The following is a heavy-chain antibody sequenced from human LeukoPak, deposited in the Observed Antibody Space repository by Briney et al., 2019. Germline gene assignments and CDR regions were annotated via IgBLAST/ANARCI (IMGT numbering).Heavy chain of an antibody. CDR1: GGTFSSYT. CDR2: IIPILGIA. CDR3: ARALRAPGQLELHFDY. D-gene: IGHD1-7*01. Sequence: SVKVSCKASGGTFSSYTISWVRQAPGQGLEWMGRIIPILGIANYAQKFQGRVTITADKSTSTAYMELSSLRSEDTAVYYRARALRAPGQLELHFDYWGQGTLVTVSS. V-gene: IGHV1-69*02. J-gene: IGHJ4*02.